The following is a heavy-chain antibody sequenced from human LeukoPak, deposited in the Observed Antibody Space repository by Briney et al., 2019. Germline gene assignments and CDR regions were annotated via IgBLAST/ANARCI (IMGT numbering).Heavy chain of an antibody. CDR2: IKQDGSEK. Sequence: GGSLRLSCATSGFIFSSYWMSWVRQAPGKGLEWVANIKQDGSEKYYVDSVKGRFTISRDNAKNSLYLQMNSLRAEDTAVYYCAREPLIAAADHFDYWGQGTLVTVSS. V-gene: IGHV3-7*01. CDR3: AREPLIAAADHFDY. J-gene: IGHJ4*02. D-gene: IGHD6-13*01. CDR1: GFIFSSYW.